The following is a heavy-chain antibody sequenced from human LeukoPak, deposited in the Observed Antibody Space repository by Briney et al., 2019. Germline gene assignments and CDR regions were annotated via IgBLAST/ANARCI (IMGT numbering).Heavy chain of an antibody. J-gene: IGHJ4*02. D-gene: IGHD3-16*01. Sequence: LGGSLRLSCVASGFTFSSYWMSWVRQAPGKGLEWVANIKPDGSEKYYVDSVKGRFTISRNNAKNSLYLQMNSLRAEDTAVYYCVSDLTFGPGRWGQGTLVTVSS. CDR1: GFTFSSYW. CDR3: VSDLTFGPGR. CDR2: IKPDGSEK. V-gene: IGHV3-7*01.